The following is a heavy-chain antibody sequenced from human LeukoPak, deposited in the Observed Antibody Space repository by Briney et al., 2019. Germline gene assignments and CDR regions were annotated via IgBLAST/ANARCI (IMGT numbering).Heavy chain of an antibody. Sequence: SETLSLTCTVSGGSISSSSYYWGWIRQPPGKGLEWIGSIYYSGSTYYNPSLKSRVTISVDTSKNQFSLKLSSVTAADTAVYYCAREKRQWLDYYYGMDVWGQGTTVTVPS. CDR2: IYYSGST. CDR3: AREKRQWLDYYYGMDV. V-gene: IGHV4-39*07. D-gene: IGHD6-19*01. J-gene: IGHJ6*02. CDR1: GGSISSSSYY.